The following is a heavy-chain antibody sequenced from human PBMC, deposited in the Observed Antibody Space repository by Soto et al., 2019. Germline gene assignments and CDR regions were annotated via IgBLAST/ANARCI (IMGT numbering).Heavy chain of an antibody. V-gene: IGHV3-30-3*01. CDR3: ASLITPNYFDY. CDR2: ISYDGSNK. CDR1: GFTFSSYA. Sequence: QVQLVESGGGVVQPGRSLRLSCAASGFTFSSYAMHWVRQAPGKGLEWVAVISYDGSNKYYADSVKGRFTISRDNSKNTLYLQMNSLRAEDTAVYYCASLITPNYFDYWGQGTLVTVSS. D-gene: IGHD3-3*01. J-gene: IGHJ4*02.